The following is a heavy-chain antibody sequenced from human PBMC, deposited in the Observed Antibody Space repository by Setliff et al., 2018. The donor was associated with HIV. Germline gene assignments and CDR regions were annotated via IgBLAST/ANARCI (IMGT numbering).Heavy chain of an antibody. CDR3: ASDATRGGDMDV. J-gene: IGHJ6*03. D-gene: IGHD2-15*01. CDR1: GFSFSSYW. V-gene: IGHV3-7*01. CDR2: IKQDGSEK. Sequence: GESLTISCAASGFSFSSYWMSWVRQAPGKGLEWVANIKQDGSEKYYVDSVRGRFTISRDNAKNSLYLQMNSLRAEDTAVYYCASDATRGGDMDVWAKGTTVTVSS.